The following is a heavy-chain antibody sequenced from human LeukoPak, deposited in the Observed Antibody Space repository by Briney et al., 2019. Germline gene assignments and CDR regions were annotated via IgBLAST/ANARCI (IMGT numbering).Heavy chain of an antibody. V-gene: IGHV1-2*02. CDR2: NNPNSGGT. CDR1: GYTFTGYY. J-gene: IGHJ1*01. Sequence: ASVKVSCKASGYTFTGYYMHWVRQAPGQGLERVGWNNPNSGGTNYAREFQGSVTMTRDTSISTAYMELSRLRSDDTAVYYCARVPRGYCSGGSCYTPGYFQHWGQGTLVTVSS. CDR3: ARVPRGYCSGGSCYTPGYFQH. D-gene: IGHD2-15*01.